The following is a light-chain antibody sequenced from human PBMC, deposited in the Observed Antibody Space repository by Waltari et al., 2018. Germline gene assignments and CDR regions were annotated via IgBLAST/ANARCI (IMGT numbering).Light chain of an antibody. CDR2: GAS. CDR3: QHYNEWPQYT. J-gene: IGKJ2*01. V-gene: IGKV3-15*01. Sequence: EIVLTQSPATLSVSPGGPATLSCRASQSVGDNLAWYQQKHGQAPRLLIYGASSRATDIPDRFSGSGSGTEFTLTISTLHSEDFAVYFCQHYNEWPQYTFAQGTKVEIK. CDR1: QSVGDN.